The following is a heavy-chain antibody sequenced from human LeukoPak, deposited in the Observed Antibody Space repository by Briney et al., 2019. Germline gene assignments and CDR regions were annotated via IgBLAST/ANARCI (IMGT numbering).Heavy chain of an antibody. CDR3: AKDDYDYVWGSYRYEGSYFDY. CDR2: ISYDGSNK. J-gene: IGHJ4*02. Sequence: AGGSLRLSCAASGFTFSSYGMHWVRQAPGKGLEWVAVISYDGSNKYYADSVKGRFTISRDNSKNTLYLQMNSLRAEDTAVYYCAKDDYDYVWGSYRYEGSYFDYWGQGTLVTVSS. D-gene: IGHD3-16*02. CDR1: GFTFSSYG. V-gene: IGHV3-30*18.